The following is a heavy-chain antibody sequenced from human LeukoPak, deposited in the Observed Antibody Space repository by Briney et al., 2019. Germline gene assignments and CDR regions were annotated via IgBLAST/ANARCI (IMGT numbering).Heavy chain of an antibody. D-gene: IGHD3-10*01. CDR1: GGSINSYY. V-gene: IGHV4-59*12. CDR2: IHYSGST. CDR3: ARESAGWGVIIRPFDY. J-gene: IGHJ4*02. Sequence: SETLSLTCTVSGGSINSYYWSWIRQPPGRGLEWIGSIHYSGSTYYNPSLKSRVTISVDTSKNQFSLKLSSVTAADTAVYYCARESAGWGVIIRPFDYWGQGTLVTVSS.